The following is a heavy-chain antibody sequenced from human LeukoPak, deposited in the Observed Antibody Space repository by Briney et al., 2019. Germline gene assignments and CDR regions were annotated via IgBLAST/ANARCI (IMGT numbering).Heavy chain of an antibody. V-gene: IGHV5-51*01. D-gene: IGHD4-17*01. Sequence: GESLKISCNGSGYSFTSYWIGWVRQMPGKGLEWMGNIHPADSDTRFSPSFLGQVTISADKSINTAYLQWSRLKASDTAIYYCARMDDYGDYGIYWGQGTLVTVSS. CDR3: ARMDDYGDYGIY. J-gene: IGHJ4*02. CDR2: IHPADSDT. CDR1: GYSFTSYW.